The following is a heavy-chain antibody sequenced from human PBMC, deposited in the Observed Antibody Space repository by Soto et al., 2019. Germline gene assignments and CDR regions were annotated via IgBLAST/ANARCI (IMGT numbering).Heavy chain of an antibody. Sequence: PGWCXGLSRAASGLTFSSYGMHWVRKAPGKGLEWVAVISYDGSNKYYADSVKGRFTISRDNSKNTLYLQMNSLRAEDTAVYYCAKDHTSYYDSSGTWPDFWGQGTRVTVSS. V-gene: IGHV3-30*18. CDR2: ISYDGSNK. CDR3: AKDHTSYYDSSGTWPDF. J-gene: IGHJ4*02. CDR1: GLTFSSYG. D-gene: IGHD3-22*01.